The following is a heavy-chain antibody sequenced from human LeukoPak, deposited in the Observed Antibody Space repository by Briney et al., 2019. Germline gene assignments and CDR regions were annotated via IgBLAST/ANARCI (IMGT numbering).Heavy chain of an antibody. J-gene: IGHJ3*02. CDR2: IWYDGSNK. Sequence: QSGRSLRLSCAASGFTFSSYGMHWVRQAPGKGLEWVAVIWYDGSNKYYADSVKGRFTISRDNSKNTLYLQMNSLRAEDTAVYYCARDRVFDRGAAAPGTFDIWGQGTMVTVPS. D-gene: IGHD6-13*01. V-gene: IGHV3-33*01. CDR1: GFTFSSYG. CDR3: ARDRVFDRGAAAPGTFDI.